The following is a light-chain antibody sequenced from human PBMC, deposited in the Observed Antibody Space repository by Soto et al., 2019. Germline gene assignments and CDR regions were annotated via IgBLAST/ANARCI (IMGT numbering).Light chain of an antibody. CDR1: QSVRSS. Sequence: EIVMTQSPATLSVSLGERATLSCRASQSVRSSLAWYQQKPGQPPRLLIYDISTRATGIPTRFSGSGSGTEFTLTISSLQSEDFAVYYCQQYNSWPLTFGGGTKVDI. CDR3: QQYNSWPLT. J-gene: IGKJ4*01. CDR2: DIS. V-gene: IGKV3D-15*01.